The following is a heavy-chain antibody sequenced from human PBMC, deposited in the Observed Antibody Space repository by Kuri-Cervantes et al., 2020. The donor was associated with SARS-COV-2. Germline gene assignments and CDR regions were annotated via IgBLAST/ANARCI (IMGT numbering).Heavy chain of an antibody. Sequence: ASVKVSCKASGYTFSTYGISWVRQAPGQGLEWMGWINAYNGNTNYAQNLQGRVTMTTDTSTNTAYMELRSLRSDDTAVYYCARDLGWPVVGWFDPWGQGTLVNGSS. CDR2: INAYNGNT. CDR3: ARDLGWPVVGWFDP. J-gene: IGHJ5*02. CDR1: GYTFSTYG. D-gene: IGHD2-15*01. V-gene: IGHV1-18*01.